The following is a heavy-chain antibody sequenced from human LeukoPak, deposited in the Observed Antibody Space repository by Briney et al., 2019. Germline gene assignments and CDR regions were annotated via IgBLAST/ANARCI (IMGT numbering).Heavy chain of an antibody. CDR3: AKDQGFDYYDSSGYYLDY. D-gene: IGHD3-22*01. CDR2: ISGRGNYI. Sequence: PGGSLRLSCAASGFTFSSHNMNWVRQAPEKGLEWVSSISGRGNYIFYADSVKGRFTISRDSAKNSLSLQMNSLRAEDTAVYYCAKDQGFDYYDSSGYYLDYWGQGTLVTVSS. CDR1: GFTFSSHN. V-gene: IGHV3-21*01. J-gene: IGHJ4*02.